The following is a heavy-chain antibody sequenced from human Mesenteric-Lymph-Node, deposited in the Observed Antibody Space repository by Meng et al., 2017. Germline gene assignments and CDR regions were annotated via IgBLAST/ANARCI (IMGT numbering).Heavy chain of an antibody. J-gene: IGHJ6*02. V-gene: IGHV3-66*04. CDR3: ARLYGSGTPDYYGMDV. CDR2: IYSGGNT. D-gene: IGHD3-10*01. CDR1: GFTVSSNY. Sequence: GESLKISCAASGFTVSSNYMSWVRQAPGRGLEWDSVIYSGGNTYYAGSVKGRFTISRDNSKNTLYLQMNSLRAEDTAVYYCARLYGSGTPDYYGMDVWGQGTTVTVSS.